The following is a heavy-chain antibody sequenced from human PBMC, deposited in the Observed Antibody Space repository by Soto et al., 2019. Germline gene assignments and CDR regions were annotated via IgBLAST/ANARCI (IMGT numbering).Heavy chain of an antibody. V-gene: IGHV3-23*01. CDR1: GFTFSSYA. J-gene: IGHJ4*02. D-gene: IGHD1-26*01. CDR2: ISGSGDST. CDR3: AKHWRGGSYQPPGLDY. Sequence: GGSLRLSCAASGFTFSSYAMSWVRQAPGKGLEWVSAISGSGDSTYYADSVKGRFTISRDNSKNTLYLQMNSLTAADTAVYYCAKHWRGGSYQPPGLDYWGQGTLVTVSS.